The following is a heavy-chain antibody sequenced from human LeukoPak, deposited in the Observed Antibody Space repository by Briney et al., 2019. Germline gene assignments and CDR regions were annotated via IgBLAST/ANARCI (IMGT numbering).Heavy chain of an antibody. Sequence: GGSLRLSCAASGFTFSHYWMSWVRQAPGKGLEWVANIKQDGSEINYVGSVKGRFTISRDNSKNTLYLQMNSLRAEDTAVYYCAKGPQAYYYDSSGYWFDYWGQGTLVTVSS. CDR3: AKGPQAYYYDSSGYWFDY. CDR2: IKQDGSEI. J-gene: IGHJ4*02. D-gene: IGHD3-22*01. V-gene: IGHV3-7*03. CDR1: GFTFSHYW.